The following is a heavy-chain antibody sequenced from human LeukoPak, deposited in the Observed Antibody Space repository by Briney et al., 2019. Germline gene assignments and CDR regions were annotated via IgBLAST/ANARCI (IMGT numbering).Heavy chain of an antibody. J-gene: IGHJ4*02. V-gene: IGHV1-18*01. Sequence: GASVKVSCKASGYTFTSYGISWVRQAPGQGLEWMGWISAYNGNTNYAQKLQGRVTMTTDTSTSTAYMELRSLRSDDTAVYYCARDQMGFYYDSSGYVELFDYWGQGTLVTVSS. CDR2: ISAYNGNT. D-gene: IGHD3-22*01. CDR3: ARDQMGFYYDSSGYVELFDY. CDR1: GYTFTSYG.